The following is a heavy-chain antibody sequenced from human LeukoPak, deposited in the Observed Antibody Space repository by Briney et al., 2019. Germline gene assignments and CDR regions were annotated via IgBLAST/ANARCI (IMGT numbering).Heavy chain of an antibody. V-gene: IGHV4-34*01. CDR3: ARGAWLVPYYFDY. J-gene: IGHJ4*02. CDR1: GGSFSGYY. Sequence: SETLSLTCAVYGGSFSGYYWSWIRQPPGKGLEWIGEINHSGSTNYNPSLKSRVTISVDTSKNQFSLKLSSVTAADTAVYYCARGAWLVPYYFDYWGQGTLVTVSS. CDR2: INHSGST. D-gene: IGHD6-19*01.